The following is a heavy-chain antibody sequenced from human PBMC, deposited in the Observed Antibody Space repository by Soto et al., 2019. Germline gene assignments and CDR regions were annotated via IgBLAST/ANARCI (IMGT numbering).Heavy chain of an antibody. V-gene: IGHV3-21*01. Sequence: GGSLRLSCAASGFTFSSYSMNWVRQAPGKGLEWVSSISSSSSYIYYADSVKGRFTISRDNAKNSLYLQMNSLRAEDTAVYYCARATVPAARGNRRNYYYYGMDVWGQGTTVTVSS. CDR1: GFTFSSYS. J-gene: IGHJ6*02. D-gene: IGHD2-2*01. CDR3: ARATVPAARGNRRNYYYYGMDV. CDR2: ISSSSSYI.